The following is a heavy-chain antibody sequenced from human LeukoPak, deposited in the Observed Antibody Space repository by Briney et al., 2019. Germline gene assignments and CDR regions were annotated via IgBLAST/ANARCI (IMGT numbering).Heavy chain of an antibody. Sequence: GGSLRLSCAASGFTFSSYGMHWVRQAPGKGLEWVAVISYDGSNKYYADSVKGRFTISRDNSKNTLYLQMNSLRAEDTAVYYCARDKRLYYGSGSRSSYYYYYMDVWGKGTTVTISS. CDR2: ISYDGSNK. CDR1: GFTFSSYG. V-gene: IGHV3-30*03. J-gene: IGHJ6*03. D-gene: IGHD3-10*01. CDR3: ARDKRLYYGSGSRSSYYYYYMDV.